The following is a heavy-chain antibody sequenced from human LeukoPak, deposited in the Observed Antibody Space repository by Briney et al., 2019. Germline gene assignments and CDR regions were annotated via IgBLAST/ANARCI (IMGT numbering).Heavy chain of an antibody. CDR2: IRSGGST. CDR1: GSTVSSSY. D-gene: IGHD3-22*01. V-gene: IGHV3-53*05. Sequence: GGSLRLSCAASGSTVSSSYMTWVRQATVKGLEWVSVIRSGGSTVYADSVKGRFTISRDNSKNTLYLQMNSLRAEDTAVYYCAKAGVGVIVVVYVDYWGQGTLVTVSS. CDR3: AKAGVGVIVVVYVDY. J-gene: IGHJ4*02.